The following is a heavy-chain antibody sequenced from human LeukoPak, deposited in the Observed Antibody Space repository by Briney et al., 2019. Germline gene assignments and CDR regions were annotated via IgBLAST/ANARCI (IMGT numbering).Heavy chain of an antibody. Sequence: ASVKVSCKASGYTFTSYYIHWVRQAPGQGLEWMGIINPSGGSTSYAQKFQGRVTMTRDTSTSTVYMELSSLRSEDTAVYYCARDLGDSSGYSPEDYWGQGTLVTVSS. D-gene: IGHD3-22*01. J-gene: IGHJ4*02. CDR1: GYTFTSYY. CDR2: INPSGGST. CDR3: ARDLGDSSGYSPEDY. V-gene: IGHV1-46*01.